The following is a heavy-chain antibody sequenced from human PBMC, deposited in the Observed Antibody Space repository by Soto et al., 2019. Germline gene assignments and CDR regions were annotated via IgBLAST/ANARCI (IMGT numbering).Heavy chain of an antibody. CDR2: VYHTGRT. J-gene: IGHJ4*02. Sequence: PLETLSLTCIVSGGSFKSGSYSWSWIRQPPGKGLEWIGYVYHTGRTSYNPSLKSRVSISMDTSKNQFSLNLDSVTAADTAVYFCARDFAYFDSWGQGTLVTVSS. CDR3: ARDFAYFDS. V-gene: IGHV4-61*01. CDR1: GGSFKSGSYS. D-gene: IGHD3-3*01.